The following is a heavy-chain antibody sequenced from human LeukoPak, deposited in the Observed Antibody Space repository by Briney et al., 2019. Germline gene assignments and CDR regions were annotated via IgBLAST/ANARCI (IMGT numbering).Heavy chain of an antibody. D-gene: IGHD6-19*01. V-gene: IGHV4-59*01. CDR3: ARDHYSSGWLNWFDP. CDR2: IYYSGST. CDR1: GGSFSGYY. J-gene: IGHJ5*02. Sequence: SETLSLTCAVYGGSFSGYYWSWIRQPPGKGLEWIGYIYYSGSTNYNPSLKSRVTISVDTSKNQFSLKLSSVTAADTAVYYCARDHYSSGWLNWFDPWGQGTLVTVSS.